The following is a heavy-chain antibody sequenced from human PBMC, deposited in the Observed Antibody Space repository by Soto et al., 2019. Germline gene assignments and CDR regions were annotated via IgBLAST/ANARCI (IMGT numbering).Heavy chain of an antibody. CDR2: IYYSGST. CDR3: ARDTYYYDSSGYYSNYFDY. J-gene: IGHJ4*02. CDR1: GGSISSYY. Sequence: SETLSLTCTVSGGSISSYYWSWIRQPPGKGLEWIGYIYYSGSTNYNPSLKSRVTISVDTSKNQFSLKLSSVTAADTAVYYCARDTYYYDSSGYYSNYFDYWGQGTLVTVSS. D-gene: IGHD3-22*01. V-gene: IGHV4-59*01.